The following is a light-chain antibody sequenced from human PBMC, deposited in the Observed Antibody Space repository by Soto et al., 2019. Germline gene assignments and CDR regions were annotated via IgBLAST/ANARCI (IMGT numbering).Light chain of an antibody. CDR2: GAS. Sequence: EIVKTQSPATLSVSPGERVTLSCRASQSVSSSLAWYHQKPGQAPRLLIYGASTRATGIPARFSGSGSGTEFTLTISSLQSEDFAVYYCQQYNNWPPFTFGPGTKVDIK. CDR1: QSVSSS. J-gene: IGKJ3*01. CDR3: QQYNNWPPFT. V-gene: IGKV3-15*01.